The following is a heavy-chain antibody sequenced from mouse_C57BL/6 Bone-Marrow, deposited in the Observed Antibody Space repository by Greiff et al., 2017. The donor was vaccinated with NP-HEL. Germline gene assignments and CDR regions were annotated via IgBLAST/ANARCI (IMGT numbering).Heavy chain of an antibody. V-gene: IGHV1-64*01. CDR3: ARRYGSSYWYFDV. Sequence: QVQLQQPGAELVKPGASVKLSCKASGYTFTSYWMHWVKQRPGQGLEWIGMIHPNSGSTNYNEKFKSKATLTVDKSSSTAYMQRSSLTSEDSAVYYCARRYGSSYWYFDVWGTGTTVTVSS. J-gene: IGHJ1*03. CDR2: IHPNSGST. D-gene: IGHD1-1*01. CDR1: GYTFTSYW.